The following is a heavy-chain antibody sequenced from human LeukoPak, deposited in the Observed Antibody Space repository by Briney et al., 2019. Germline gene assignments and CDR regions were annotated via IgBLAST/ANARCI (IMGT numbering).Heavy chain of an antibody. Sequence: GGSLRLSCAASGFTVSSNYMSWVRQAPGKGLEGVSVIYSGGSTYYADSVKGRFTISRDNSKNTVYLQMNSLRAEDTAVYYCVKGTYHDILTGFRNEGYYFDYWGRGTLVTVS. V-gene: IGHV3-53*01. D-gene: IGHD3-9*01. CDR3: VKGTYHDILTGFRNEGYYFDY. CDR1: GFTVSSNY. CDR2: IYSGGST. J-gene: IGHJ4*02.